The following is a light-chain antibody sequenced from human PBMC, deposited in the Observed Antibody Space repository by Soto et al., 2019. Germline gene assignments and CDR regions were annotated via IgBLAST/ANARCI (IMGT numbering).Light chain of an antibody. CDR1: QSVSNNY. CDR2: GAS. Sequence: EIVLTQSPGTLSWSPGERATLSCRASQSVSNNYLAWYQQKPGQAPRLLIYGASSRANGIPDRFSGSGSGTVFPPTINRLKPEDSAEYCCQQDASSPRFTFGQGTKVDI. J-gene: IGKJ3*01. CDR3: QQDASSPRFT. V-gene: IGKV3-20*01.